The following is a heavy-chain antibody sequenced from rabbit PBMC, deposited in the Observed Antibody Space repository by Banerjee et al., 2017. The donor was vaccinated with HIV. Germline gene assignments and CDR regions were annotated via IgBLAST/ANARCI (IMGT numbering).Heavy chain of an antibody. V-gene: IGHV1S45*01. D-gene: IGHD4-1*01. CDR2: IDAGSGGNT. J-gene: IGHJ6*01. CDR1: GFSFSNKYV. Sequence: QEQLVESGGGLVQPEGSLTLTCTASGFSFSNKYVMCWVRQAPGKGLEWIACIDAGSGGNTYYASWAKGRFTISKASSTTVTLQMTSLTAADTATYFCERHNSGLRLWGQGTLVTVS. CDR3: ERHNSGLRL.